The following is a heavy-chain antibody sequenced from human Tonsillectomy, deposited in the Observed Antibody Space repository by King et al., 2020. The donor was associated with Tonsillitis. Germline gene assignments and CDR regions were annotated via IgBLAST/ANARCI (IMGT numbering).Heavy chain of an antibody. D-gene: IGHD3-22*01. CDR1: GFTFSSYA. CDR3: AKSAGSYYYDSSGYFDY. CDR2: ISGSGGST. V-gene: IGHV3-23*04. J-gene: IGHJ4*02. Sequence: VQLVESGGGLVQPGGSLRLSCAASGFTFSSYAMSWVRQAPGKGLEWVSAISGSGGSTYYADSVKGRFTISRDNSKNTLYLQMNSLRAEDTAVYYCAKSAGSYYYDSSGYFDYWGQGTLVTVSS.